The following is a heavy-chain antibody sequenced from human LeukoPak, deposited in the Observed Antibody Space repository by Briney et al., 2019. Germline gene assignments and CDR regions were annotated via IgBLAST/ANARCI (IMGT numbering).Heavy chain of an antibody. CDR3: TRGLLGIDY. D-gene: IGHD2-8*02. V-gene: IGHV3-30-3*01. CDR2: ISYDGSNK. CDR1: GFTFSSYG. Sequence: GGSLRLSCAASGFTFSSYGMHWVRQAPGKGLEWVGVISYDGSNKYYADSVKGRFTISRDNAKNSLYLQMNSLRAEDTAVYYCTRGLLGIDYWGQGTLVTVSS. J-gene: IGHJ4*02.